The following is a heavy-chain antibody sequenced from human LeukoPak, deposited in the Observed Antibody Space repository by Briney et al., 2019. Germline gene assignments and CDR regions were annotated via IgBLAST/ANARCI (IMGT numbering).Heavy chain of an antibody. CDR2: ISAYNGNT. CDR1: GYTFTSYG. D-gene: IGHD1-7*01. CDR3: ARAEYNWNSFSYFDY. J-gene: IGHJ4*02. Sequence: GAPVRVSCKASGYTFTSYGISWVRQVPGQGLEWMGWISAYNGNTNYAQKLQGRVTMTTDTSTSTAYMELRSLRSDDTAVYYCARAEYNWNSFSYFDYWGQGTLVTVSS. V-gene: IGHV1-18*01.